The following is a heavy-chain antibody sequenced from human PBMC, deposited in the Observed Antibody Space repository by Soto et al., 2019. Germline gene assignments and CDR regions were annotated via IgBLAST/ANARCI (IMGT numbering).Heavy chain of an antibody. Sequence: ETLSLTCTVSGGSISSYYWSWIRQPPGKGLEWIGYIYYSGSTNYNPSLKSRVTISVDTSKNQFSLKLSSVTAADTAVYYCARVNYYDSRNNWFDPWGQGTLVTVSS. J-gene: IGHJ5*02. CDR1: GGSISSYY. D-gene: IGHD3-22*01. CDR2: IYYSGST. CDR3: ARVNYYDSRNNWFDP. V-gene: IGHV4-59*01.